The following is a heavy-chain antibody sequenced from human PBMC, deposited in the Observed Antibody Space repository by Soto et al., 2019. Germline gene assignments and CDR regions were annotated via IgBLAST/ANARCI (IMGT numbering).Heavy chain of an antibody. D-gene: IGHD1-20*01. V-gene: IGHV4-34*01. CDR2: INHSGST. CDR1: GGSFSGYY. CDR3: ARGRTLITGTSLDY. Sequence: PSETLSLTCAVYGGSFSGYYWTWIRQPPGKGLEWIGEINHSGSTNYKPSLRSRVTISVDTSKNQLSLKVSSVTAADRAVYYCARGRTLITGTSLDYWGQGTLVTVSS. J-gene: IGHJ4*02.